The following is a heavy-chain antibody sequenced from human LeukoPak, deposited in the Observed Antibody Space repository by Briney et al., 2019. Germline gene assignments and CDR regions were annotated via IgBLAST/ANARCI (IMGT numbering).Heavy chain of an antibody. CDR2: IRYDGSKK. CDR1: GFTFSSYS. D-gene: IGHD3-22*01. Sequence: GGSLRLSCAASGFTFSSYSMMWVRQAPGKGLEWVAFIRYDGSKKYYADSVKGRFTISRDNSKNTLYLQMNSLRAEDTAVYYCAKDYYDSSGVDIWGQGTMVTVSS. J-gene: IGHJ3*02. CDR3: AKDYYDSSGVDI. V-gene: IGHV3-30*02.